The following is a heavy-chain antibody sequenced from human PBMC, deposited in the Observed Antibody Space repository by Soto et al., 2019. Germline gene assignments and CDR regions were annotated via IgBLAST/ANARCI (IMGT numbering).Heavy chain of an antibody. CDR1: GFTFSNAW. CDR3: TTDPSDWNPPHY. D-gene: IGHD1-1*01. CDR2: IKSKTDGGTT. Sequence: GGSLRLSCAASGFTFSNAWMSWVRQAPGKGLEWVGRIKSKTDGGTTDYAAPVKGRFTISRDDSKDTLYLQMNSLKTEDTAVYYCTTDPSDWNPPHYWGQGTLVTVSS. J-gene: IGHJ4*02. V-gene: IGHV3-15*01.